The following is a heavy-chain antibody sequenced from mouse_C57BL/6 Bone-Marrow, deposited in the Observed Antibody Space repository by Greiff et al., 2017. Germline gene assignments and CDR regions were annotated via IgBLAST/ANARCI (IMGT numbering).Heavy chain of an antibody. J-gene: IGHJ1*03. CDR3: ARDAGDSYWYFDV. V-gene: IGHV7-1*01. CDR2: SRNKANDYTT. Sequence: EVNVVESGGGLVQSGRSLRLSCATSGFTFSDFYMEWVRQAPGKGLEWIAASRNKANDYTTEYSASVKGRFIVSRDTSQSILYLQMNALRAEDTAIYYCARDAGDSYWYFDVWGTGTTVTVSS. CDR1: GFTFSDFY.